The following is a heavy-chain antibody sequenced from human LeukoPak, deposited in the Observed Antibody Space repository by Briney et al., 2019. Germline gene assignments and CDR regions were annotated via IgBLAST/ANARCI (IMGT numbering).Heavy chain of an antibody. D-gene: IGHD4-11*01. CDR2: IYPGDSDT. CDR1: GYSSTSYW. V-gene: IGHV5-51*01. CDR3: ARHFLADYSNPEYMDV. J-gene: IGHJ6*03. Sequence: PGESLKISCKGSGYSSTSYWIGWVRQMPGKGLEWMGIIYPGDSDTRYSPSFQGQVTISADKSISTAYLQWSSLKASDTAMYYCARHFLADYSNPEYMDVWGKGTTVTVSS.